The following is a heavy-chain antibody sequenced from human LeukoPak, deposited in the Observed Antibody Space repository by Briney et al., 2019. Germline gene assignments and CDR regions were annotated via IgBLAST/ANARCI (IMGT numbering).Heavy chain of an antibody. CDR2: IIPIFGIA. Sequence: GASVKVSCKASGGTFSNYAINWVRQAPGQGLEWMGRIIPIFGIANYAQKFQGRVTITADKSTSTAYMDLNSLRSEDTAVYYCARDQRGQSKLVSRDSRDYGMDVWGQGTTVIVSS. V-gene: IGHV1-69*04. CDR1: GGTFSNYA. J-gene: IGHJ6*02. CDR3: ARDQRGQSKLVSRDSRDYGMDV. D-gene: IGHD3-22*01.